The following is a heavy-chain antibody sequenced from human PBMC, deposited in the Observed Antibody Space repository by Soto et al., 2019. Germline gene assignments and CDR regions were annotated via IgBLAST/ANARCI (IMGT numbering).Heavy chain of an antibody. J-gene: IGHJ6*02. D-gene: IGHD3-3*01. CDR3: ARGSLITIFGVVIGYRYGMDV. CDR2: IHHSGTT. V-gene: IGHV4-38-2*01. Sequence: SETLSLTCGVSDSSINSNYYWLWIRQPPGKGLEWIGAIHHSGTTYYTPSLKSRVTISMDTSKNHFSLRLTSVTAADTAVYYCARGSLITIFGVVIGYRYGMDVWGQGTTVTVSS. CDR1: DSSINSNYY.